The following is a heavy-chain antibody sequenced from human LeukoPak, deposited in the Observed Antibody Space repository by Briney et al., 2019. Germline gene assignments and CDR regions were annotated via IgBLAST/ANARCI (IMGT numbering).Heavy chain of an antibody. CDR2: INPNSGGT. Sequence: ASVNVEDNHSLYTFILYYMHAQPRAPGQGPEWMGWINPNSGGTDYAQKFQGRVTMTRDTSISTAYMELSSLTSDDTAVYYCAKNRFSTVNLDALDRCRRGRMVTVSS. D-gene: IGHD5/OR15-5a*01. J-gene: IGHJ3*01. CDR3: AKNRFSTVNLDALDR. CDR1: LYTFILYY. V-gene: IGHV1-2*02.